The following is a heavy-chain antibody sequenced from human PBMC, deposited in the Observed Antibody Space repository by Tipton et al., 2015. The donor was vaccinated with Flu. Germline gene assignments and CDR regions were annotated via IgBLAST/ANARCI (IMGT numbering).Heavy chain of an antibody. CDR2: IYTSGST. CDR3: ARLTSSGWYDAFDI. D-gene: IGHD6-19*01. V-gene: IGHV4-4*07. Sequence: TLSLTCTVSGGSISSHYWSWIRQPAGKGLEWIGRIYTSGSTNYNPSLKSRVTMSVDTSKNQFSLKLSSVTAADTAVYYCARLTSSGWYDAFDIWGQGTMVTVSS. CDR1: GGSISSHY. J-gene: IGHJ3*02.